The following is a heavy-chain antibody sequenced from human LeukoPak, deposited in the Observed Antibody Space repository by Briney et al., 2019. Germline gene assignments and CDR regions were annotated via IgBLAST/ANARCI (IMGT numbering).Heavy chain of an antibody. CDR2: INWNGGST. CDR3: ARDGNGKDGSDY. J-gene: IGHJ4*02. D-gene: IGHD5-24*01. Sequence: GGSLRLSCAASGFTFDDYGMSWVRQAPGEGLEWVSGINWNGGSTGYADSVKGRFTISRDNAKNSLYLQMNSLRAEDTALYYCARDGNGKDGSDYWGQGTLVTVSS. V-gene: IGHV3-20*04. CDR1: GFTFDDYG.